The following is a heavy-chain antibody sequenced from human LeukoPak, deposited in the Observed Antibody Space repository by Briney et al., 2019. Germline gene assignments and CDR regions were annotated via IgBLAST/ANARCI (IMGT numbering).Heavy chain of an antibody. J-gene: IGHJ3*02. D-gene: IGHD6-19*01. CDR3: AKDGPLKAGNEDAFDI. V-gene: IGHV3-53*01. CDR2: IYSGGST. Sequence: GGSLRLSCAASGFTVSSNYMSWVRQAPGKGLEWVSVIYSGGSTYYADSVKGRFTISRDNSKNTLYLQMNSLRAEDTAVYYCAKDGPLKAGNEDAFDIWGQGTMVTVSS. CDR1: GFTVSSNY.